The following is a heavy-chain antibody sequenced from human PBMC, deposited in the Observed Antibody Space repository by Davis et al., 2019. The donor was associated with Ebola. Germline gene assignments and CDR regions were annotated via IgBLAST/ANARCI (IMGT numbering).Heavy chain of an antibody. CDR2: ISGRGGST. CDR1: GFTFSSYA. Sequence: GESLKISCAASGFTFSSYAMSWVRQAPGKGLEWVSGISGRGGSTKGRFIISRDNSKNTLYLQMNRLRAEDPAVYYCAKETNYYMDVWGKGTTVTVSS. V-gene: IGHV3-23*01. CDR3: AKETNYYMDV. J-gene: IGHJ6*03.